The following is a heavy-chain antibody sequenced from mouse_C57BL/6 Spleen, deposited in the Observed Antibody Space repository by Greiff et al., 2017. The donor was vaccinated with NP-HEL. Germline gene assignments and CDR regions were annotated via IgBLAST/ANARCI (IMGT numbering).Heavy chain of an antibody. CDR3: AMGGWLLRNAMDY. CDR2: IDPSDSYT. J-gene: IGHJ4*01. CDR1: GYTFTSYW. Sequence: QVQLQQPGAELVRPGTSVKLSCKASGYTFTSYWMHWVKQRPGQGLEWIGVIDPSDSYTNYNQKFKGKATLTVDTSSSTAYMQLSSLTSEDSAVYYCAMGGWLLRNAMDYWGQGTSVTVSS. D-gene: IGHD2-3*01. V-gene: IGHV1-59*01.